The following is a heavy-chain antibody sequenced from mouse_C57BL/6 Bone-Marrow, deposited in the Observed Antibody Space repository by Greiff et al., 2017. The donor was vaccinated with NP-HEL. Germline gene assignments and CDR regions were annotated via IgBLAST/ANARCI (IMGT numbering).Heavy chain of an antibody. CDR3: ARLKDYYSNGWFAY. V-gene: IGHV1-82*01. CDR2: IYPGDGDT. J-gene: IGHJ3*01. CDR1: GYAFSSSW. D-gene: IGHD2-5*01. Sequence: VMLVESGPELVKPGASVKISCKASGYAFSSSWMNWVKQRPGKGLEWIGRIYPGDGDTNYNGKFKGKATLTAAKSSSTAYMQLSSLTSEDSAVYFCARLKDYYSNGWFAYWGQGTLVTVSA.